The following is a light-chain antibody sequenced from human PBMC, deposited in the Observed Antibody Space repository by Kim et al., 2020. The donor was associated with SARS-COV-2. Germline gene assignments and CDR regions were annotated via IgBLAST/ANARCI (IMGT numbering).Light chain of an antibody. CDR1: QNVQNY. CDR3: QQYSTWPMYT. Sequence: VSPGERASLYCRAIQNVQNYLAWYQQTPGQAPRLLIHGASTRAAGIPPRFSGSGSETEFILTISSLQSEDSAIYYCQQYSTWPMYTFGQGTKLEI. V-gene: IGKV3-15*01. J-gene: IGKJ2*01. CDR2: GAS.